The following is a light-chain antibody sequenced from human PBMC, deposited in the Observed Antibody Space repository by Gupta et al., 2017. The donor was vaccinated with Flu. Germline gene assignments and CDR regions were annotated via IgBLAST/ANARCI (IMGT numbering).Light chain of an antibody. CDR2: GAS. CDR1: QNVGTY. J-gene: IGKJ4*01. Sequence: IQLTQSPSSVSASVGDTVPLTCRTSQNVGTYLNWYQYKQGTAPRLLVSGASSLQGGVSLRFTGSGSGTDFTLTIYTLQSEDFATYYCQQSYGLPLTFGGGTKVDVK. V-gene: IGKV1-39*01. CDR3: QQSYGLPLT.